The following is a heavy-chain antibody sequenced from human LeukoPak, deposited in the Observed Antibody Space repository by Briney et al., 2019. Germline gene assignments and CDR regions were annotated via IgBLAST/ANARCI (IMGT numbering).Heavy chain of an antibody. J-gene: IGHJ4*02. CDR1: GGSISSYY. Sequence: NPSETLSLTCTVSGGSISSYYWSWIRQPPGKGLEWIGYIYYSGSTNYNPSLKSRVTISVDTSKNQFSLKLSSVTAADTAVYYCARVGGGRSLFIDYWGQGTLVTVSS. CDR3: ARVGGGRSLFIDY. D-gene: IGHD2-15*01. CDR2: IYYSGST. V-gene: IGHV4-59*01.